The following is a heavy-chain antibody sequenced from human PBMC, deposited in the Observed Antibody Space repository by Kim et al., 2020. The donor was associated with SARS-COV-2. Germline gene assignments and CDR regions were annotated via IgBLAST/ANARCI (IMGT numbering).Heavy chain of an antibody. CDR3: ARGVATAYYYYYGMDV. D-gene: IGHD5-18*01. V-gene: IGHV4-34*01. J-gene: IGHJ6*02. Sequence: LKSRVTISVDTSKNQFSLKLSSVTAADTAVYDCARGVATAYYYYYGMDVWGQGTTVTVSS.